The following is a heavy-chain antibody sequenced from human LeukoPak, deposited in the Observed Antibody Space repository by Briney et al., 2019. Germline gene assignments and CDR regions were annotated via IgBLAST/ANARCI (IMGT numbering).Heavy chain of an antibody. CDR3: AKGHGIWYVPFYMDV. CDR1: GFTFSSYA. D-gene: IGHD6-13*01. V-gene: IGHV3-23*01. Sequence: GGSLRLSCAASGFTFSSYAMSWVRQAPGKGLEWVSLVSYSGGSTYYADSVKGRFTISRDNSKKTLFLQMNSLRAEDTAVYYCAKGHGIWYVPFYMDVWGKGTTVTVSS. J-gene: IGHJ6*03. CDR2: VSYSGGST.